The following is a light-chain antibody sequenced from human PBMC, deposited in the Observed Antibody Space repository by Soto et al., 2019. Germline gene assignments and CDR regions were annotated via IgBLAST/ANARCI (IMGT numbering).Light chain of an antibody. V-gene: IGKV3-20*01. Sequence: EIVLTQSPGTLSLSPGERATLSCRASQSVSSSYLAWYQQKPGQAPRLLIYGASSRATGIPDRFSGSGSGTDFTLTISRLEPEDFAVNYCQQYGSPPTYTFGLWTKLA. CDR1: QSVSSSY. J-gene: IGKJ2*01. CDR3: QQYGSPPTYT. CDR2: GAS.